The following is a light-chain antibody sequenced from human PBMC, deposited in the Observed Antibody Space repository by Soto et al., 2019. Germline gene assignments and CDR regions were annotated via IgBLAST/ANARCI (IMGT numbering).Light chain of an antibody. CDR2: GAF. Sequence: DIQMTQSPSSLSASVGDRVTITCRASQSISTYLNWYQQKPGKAPNLVIYGAFNLETWVPSRFSGGGSGTDFTFTISSLRPEDIATYYCQHSDHLPLFGPGTKVDF. J-gene: IGKJ3*01. CDR1: QSISTY. V-gene: IGKV1-33*01. CDR3: QHSDHLPL.